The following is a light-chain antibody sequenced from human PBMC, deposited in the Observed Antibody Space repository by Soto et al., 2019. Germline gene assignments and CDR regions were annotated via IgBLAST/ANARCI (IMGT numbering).Light chain of an antibody. CDR3: YSYVGSYNYV. V-gene: IGLV2-8*01. J-gene: IGLJ1*01. Sequence: QSVLTQPPSASGSPGQSVTISCIGTASDIGRYNYVSWYQHHPGKAPKLIIYEVTKRPSGVPDRFSGSKSGNTASLTVSGLQADDEADYYCYSYVGSYNYVFGTGTNVTVL. CDR2: EVT. CDR1: ASDIGRYNY.